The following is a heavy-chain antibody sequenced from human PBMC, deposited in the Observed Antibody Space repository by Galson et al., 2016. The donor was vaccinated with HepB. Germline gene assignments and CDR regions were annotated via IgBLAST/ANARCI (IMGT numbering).Heavy chain of an antibody. D-gene: IGHD4-17*01. J-gene: IGHJ6*02. V-gene: IGHV3-30*18. Sequence: SLRLSCAASGFTFRSYGMHWVRQAPGKGLEWVAVISYEGSNKYYADSVKGRFTISRDNSKNTLYLQMNSLRAADSAVYYCANARGYGDYNYFYYYGMDVWGHGTTVTVSS. CDR1: GFTFRSYG. CDR2: ISYEGSNK. CDR3: ANARGYGDYNYFYYYGMDV.